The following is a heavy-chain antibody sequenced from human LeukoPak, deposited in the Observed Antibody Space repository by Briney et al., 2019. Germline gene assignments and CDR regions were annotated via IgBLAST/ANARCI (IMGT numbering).Heavy chain of an antibody. CDR2: ISAYNGNT. J-gene: IGHJ6*02. V-gene: IGHV1-18*01. D-gene: IGHD3-22*01. CDR1: GYTFTSYG. Sequence: ASVKVSCKASGYTFTSYGISWVRQAPGQGLEWMGWISAYNGNTNYAQKLQGRVTMTTDTSTSTAYMELRSLRSDDTAVYYCARGRYYYDSSELGYYGMDVWGQGTTVTVSS. CDR3: ARGRYYYDSSELGYYGMDV.